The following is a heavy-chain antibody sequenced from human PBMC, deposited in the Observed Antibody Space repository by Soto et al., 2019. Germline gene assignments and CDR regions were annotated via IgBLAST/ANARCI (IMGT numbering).Heavy chain of an antibody. Sequence: PGGSLRLSCAASGFTFSSYSMNWVRQAPGKGLEWVSSISSSSSYIYYADSVKGRFTISRDNAKNSLYLQMNSLRAEDTAVYYCARGPLVPAAPYYYYGMDFWGQGTTVTVSS. J-gene: IGHJ6*02. CDR3: ARGPLVPAAPYYYYGMDF. CDR2: ISSSSSYI. V-gene: IGHV3-21*01. D-gene: IGHD2-2*01. CDR1: GFTFSSYS.